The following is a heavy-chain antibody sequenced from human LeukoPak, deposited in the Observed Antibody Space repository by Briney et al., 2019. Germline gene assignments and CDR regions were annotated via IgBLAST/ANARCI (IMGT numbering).Heavy chain of an antibody. CDR2: IFACDSDT. V-gene: IGHV5-51*01. D-gene: IGHD4-17*01. J-gene: IGHJ3*02. CDR3: ARRGMTTVTTFAFDI. CDR1: GYSFTSYW. Sequence: GESLKISCKGSGYSFTSYWFGCVRQMPGKGLEWMGIIFACDSDTRDSPSFQGQVTTAADKSISTAYLQWSSLKASDTAMYYCARRGMTTVTTFAFDIWGQGTMVTVSS.